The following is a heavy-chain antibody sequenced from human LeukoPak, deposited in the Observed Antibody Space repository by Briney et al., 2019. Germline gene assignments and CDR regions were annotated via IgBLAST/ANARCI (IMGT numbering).Heavy chain of an antibody. Sequence: PGGPLRLSCAASGFTFSSYAMSWVRQAPGKGLEWVSAISGSGGSTYYADSVRGRFTISRDNSKNTLYLQMNSLRAEDTAIYYCAKSGRGWRANWFDPWGQGTLVTVSS. V-gene: IGHV3-23*01. J-gene: IGHJ5*02. CDR3: AKSGRGWRANWFDP. D-gene: IGHD1-26*01. CDR1: GFTFSSYA. CDR2: ISGSGGST.